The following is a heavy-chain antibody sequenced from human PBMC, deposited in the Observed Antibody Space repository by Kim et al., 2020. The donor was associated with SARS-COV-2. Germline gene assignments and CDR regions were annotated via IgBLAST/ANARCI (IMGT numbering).Heavy chain of an antibody. D-gene: IGHD1-26*01. CDR1: GFTFSSYA. CDR2: ISYDGSNK. CDR3: ARDWGTWELLRNFGY. J-gene: IGHJ4*02. Sequence: GGSLRLSCAASGFTFSSYAMHWVRQAPGKGLEWVAVISYDGSNKYYADSVKGRFTISRDNSKNTLYLQMNSLRAEDTAVYYCARDWGTWELLRNFGYWGQGTLVTVSS. V-gene: IGHV3-30*04.